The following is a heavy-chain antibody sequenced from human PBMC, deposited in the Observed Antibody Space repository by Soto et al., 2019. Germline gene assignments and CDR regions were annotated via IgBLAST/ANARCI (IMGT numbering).Heavy chain of an antibody. D-gene: IGHD3-10*01. J-gene: IGHJ6*02. CDR1: GGSISSYY. V-gene: IGHV4-59*12. Sequence: PSETLSLTCTVSGGSISSYYWSWIRQPTGKGLERIGYIYYSGSTNYNPSLKSRVTISVDTSKNQFSLKLSSVTAADTAVYYCARERKTLRGSVWFGEFPPYYYYYGMDVWGQGTTVTVSS. CDR2: IYYSGST. CDR3: ARERKTLRGSVWFGEFPPYYYYYGMDV.